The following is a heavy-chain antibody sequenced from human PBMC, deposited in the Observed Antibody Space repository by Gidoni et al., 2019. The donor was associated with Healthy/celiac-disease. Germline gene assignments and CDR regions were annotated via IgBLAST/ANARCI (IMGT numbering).Heavy chain of an antibody. J-gene: IGHJ5*02. CDR3: ARGVLTGNWFDP. CDR1: GGSISSYY. D-gene: IGHD7-27*01. Sequence: QVQLQESGPGLVKPSETLSLTCTVSGGSISSYYWSWIRQPPGKGLEWIGCIYYSGSTNYNPSLKSRVTISVDTSKNQFSLKLSSGTAADTAVYYCARGVLTGNWFDPWGQGTLVTVSS. V-gene: IGHV4-59*01. CDR2: IYYSGST.